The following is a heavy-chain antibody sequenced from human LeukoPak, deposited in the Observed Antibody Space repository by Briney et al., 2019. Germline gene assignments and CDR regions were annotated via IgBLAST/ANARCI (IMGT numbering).Heavy chain of an antibody. D-gene: IGHD3-16*02. Sequence: PGGSLRLSCAASGFTFSSYSMNWVRQAPGKGLEWVSSISSSSSYIYYADSVKGRFTISRDNAKNSLYLQMNSLRAEDTAVYYCASQGAGRSSGAGVWGSYRSGFDYWGQGTLVTVS. V-gene: IGHV3-21*01. CDR3: ASQGAGRSSGAGVWGSYRSGFDY. CDR1: GFTFSSYS. J-gene: IGHJ4*02. CDR2: ISSSSSYI.